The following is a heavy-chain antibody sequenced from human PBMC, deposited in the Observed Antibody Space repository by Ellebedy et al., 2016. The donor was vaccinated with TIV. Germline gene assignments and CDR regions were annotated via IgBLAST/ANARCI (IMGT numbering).Heavy chain of an antibody. CDR1: GGSFSGYY. J-gene: IGHJ4*02. Sequence: SETLSLTCAVYGGSFSGYYWSWIRQPPGKGLEWIGEINHSGSTNYNPSLKSRVTISVDKSKNQFSLKLSSVTAADTAVYYCARDKSIAAAGTLVSWGQGTLVTVSS. V-gene: IGHV4-34*01. D-gene: IGHD6-13*01. CDR3: ARDKSIAAAGTLVS. CDR2: INHSGST.